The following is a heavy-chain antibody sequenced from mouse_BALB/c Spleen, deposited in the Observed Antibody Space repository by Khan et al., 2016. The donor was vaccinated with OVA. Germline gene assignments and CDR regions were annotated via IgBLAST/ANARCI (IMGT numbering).Heavy chain of an antibody. J-gene: IGHJ2*01. D-gene: IGHD1-1*01. CDR3: ARIKKIVATYFDY. Sequence: QVQLKESGAELVKAGASVKMSCNASGYTFTSYWMNWVKQRLGQGIEWFAETNHTNGRTYYNEKFKSKTTLTVDKSSSTAYMLLSGPTFEDSAVYYCARIKKIVATYFDYWGQGTTLTVSS. CDR1: GYTFTSYW. CDR2: TNHTNGRT. V-gene: IGHV1S81*02.